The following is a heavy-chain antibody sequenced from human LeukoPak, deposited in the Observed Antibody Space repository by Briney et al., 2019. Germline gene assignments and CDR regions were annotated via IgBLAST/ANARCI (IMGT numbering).Heavy chain of an antibody. Sequence: PGGSLRLSCAASGFTFSSYAMSWVRQAPGKGLEWVSAISGSGGSTYYADPVKGRFTISRDNSKNTLYLQMNSLRADDTAVYYCAKHSGYDLKYFDSWGQGTLVTVSS. CDR2: ISGSGGST. J-gene: IGHJ4*02. V-gene: IGHV3-23*01. CDR1: GFTFSSYA. D-gene: IGHD5-12*01. CDR3: AKHSGYDLKYFDS.